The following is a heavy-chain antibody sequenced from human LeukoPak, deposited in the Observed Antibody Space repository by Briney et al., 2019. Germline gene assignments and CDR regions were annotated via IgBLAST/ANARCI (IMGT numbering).Heavy chain of an antibody. CDR1: GYTFTSYA. D-gene: IGHD2-21*02. J-gene: IGHJ4*02. CDR2: INAGNGNT. Sequence: GASVKVSCKASGYTFTSYAMHWVRQAPGQRLEWMGWINAGNGNTKYSQKFQGRVTITADESTSTAYMELSSLRSEDTAMYYCARAYMTATRHFDYWGQGTLVTVSS. CDR3: ARAYMTATRHFDY. V-gene: IGHV1-3*01.